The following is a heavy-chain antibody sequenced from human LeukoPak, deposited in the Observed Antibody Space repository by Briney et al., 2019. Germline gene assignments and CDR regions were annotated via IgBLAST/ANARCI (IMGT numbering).Heavy chain of an antibody. V-gene: IGHV4-61*02. Sequence: SETLSLTCTVSGGSISSGSYYWSWIRQPAGKGLEWIGRIYTSGSTNYNPSLKSRVTISVDMSKNQFSLKLSSVSAADTAVYYCARALIGYYYDSSGYYGPYNAFDIWGQGTMVTVSS. J-gene: IGHJ3*02. CDR1: GGSISSGSYY. CDR2: IYTSGST. D-gene: IGHD3-22*01. CDR3: ARALIGYYYDSSGYYGPYNAFDI.